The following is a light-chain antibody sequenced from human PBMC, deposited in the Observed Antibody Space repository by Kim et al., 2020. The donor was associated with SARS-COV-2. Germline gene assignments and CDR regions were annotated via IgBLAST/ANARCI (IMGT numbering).Light chain of an antibody. V-gene: IGLV3-21*04. CDR2: YDN. J-gene: IGLJ3*02. Sequence: APGKTASITCGGFNIGSKSVPWYQQEPGQAPVLVIYYDNDRPSGIPERFSGSNSGNTATLTISRVEAGDEADYYCQVWDSSSDHRVFGGGTQLTVL. CDR3: QVWDSSSDHRV. CDR1: NIGSKS.